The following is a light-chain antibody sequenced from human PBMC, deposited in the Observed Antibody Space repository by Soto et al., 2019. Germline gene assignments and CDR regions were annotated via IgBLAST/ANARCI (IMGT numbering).Light chain of an antibody. V-gene: IGKV3-20*01. CDR1: QSVSSNY. CDR3: QQYAGSPRT. J-gene: IGKJ1*01. Sequence: EIVLTQSPGTLSLSPGERGTLSCRASQSVSSNYLAWYQQKPGQAPRLLLYGASSRATGIPDRFSGSGSGTDFTLTISRLEPEDFAVYYCQQYAGSPRTFGQGTKEDIK. CDR2: GAS.